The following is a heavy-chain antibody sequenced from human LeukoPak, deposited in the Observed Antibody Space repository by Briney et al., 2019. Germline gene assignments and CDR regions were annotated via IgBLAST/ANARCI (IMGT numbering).Heavy chain of an antibody. CDR2: IKQDGSEK. Sequence: GGSLRLSCAASGFTFSSYWMSWVRQAPGKGLEWVANIKQDGSEKYYVDSVKGRFTISRDNAKNSLYLQKNSLRAEDTAVYYCARPYYYDSSGYWDLLKPDYWGQGTLVTVSS. J-gene: IGHJ4*02. CDR3: ARPYYYDSSGYWDLLKPDY. V-gene: IGHV3-7*01. CDR1: GFTFSSYW. D-gene: IGHD3-22*01.